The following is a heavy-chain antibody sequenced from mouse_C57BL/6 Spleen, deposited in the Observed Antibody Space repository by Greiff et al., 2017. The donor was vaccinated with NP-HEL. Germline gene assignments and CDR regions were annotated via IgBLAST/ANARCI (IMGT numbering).Heavy chain of an antibody. Sequence: QVQLKQPGAELVRPGSSVKLSCKASGYTFTSYWMHWVKQRPIQGLEWIGNIDPSDSETHYNQKFKDKATLTVDKSSSTAYMQLSSLTSEDSAVYYCARGYYGSSQFAYWGQGTLVTVSA. CDR3: ARGYYGSSQFAY. V-gene: IGHV1-52*01. J-gene: IGHJ3*01. D-gene: IGHD1-1*01. CDR2: IDPSDSET. CDR1: GYTFTSYW.